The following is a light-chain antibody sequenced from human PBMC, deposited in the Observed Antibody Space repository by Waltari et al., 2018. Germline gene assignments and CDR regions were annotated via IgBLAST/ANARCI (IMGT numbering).Light chain of an antibody. Sequence: QSALTQPAPVSGSPGQSITIPCPGTSRDVGGYNFVSWYQQHPGKAPNLMFYRFSNRPSGVSSRFSGSKSGNTASLTISGLRAEDEADYYCNSYTSSYTYVFGTGTKVTVL. CDR2: RFS. CDR3: NSYTSSYTYV. V-gene: IGLV2-14*03. CDR1: SRDVGGYNF. J-gene: IGLJ1*01.